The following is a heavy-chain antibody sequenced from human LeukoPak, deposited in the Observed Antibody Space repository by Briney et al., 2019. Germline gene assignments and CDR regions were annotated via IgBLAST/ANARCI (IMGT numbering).Heavy chain of an antibody. CDR3: ARGGASPNDF. V-gene: IGHV1-18*01. Sequence: ASVKVSCKASGYIFINHGLAWVRQAPGQGLQYMGWISAYNGRTDYAQNLQGRVTMTTDTATTTAYMELRSLTPDDTAVYFCARGGASPNDFWGQGTLVTVSS. D-gene: IGHD4/OR15-4a*01. CDR1: GYIFINHG. J-gene: IGHJ4*02. CDR2: ISAYNGRT.